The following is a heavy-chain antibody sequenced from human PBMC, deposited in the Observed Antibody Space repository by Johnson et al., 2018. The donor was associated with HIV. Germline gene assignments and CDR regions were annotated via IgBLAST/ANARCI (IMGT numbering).Heavy chain of an antibody. CDR3: AKGQVVVAATSAFDI. CDR2: ISFDGRNQ. D-gene: IGHD2-15*01. J-gene: IGHJ3*02. Sequence: QVQLVESGGGVVRPGGSLRLSCPSSGFTFSSYGMHWVLHAPRTVLEWVAVISFDGRNQYYADSVKGRFTMSRDNSKNTLYVQMNSLRGEDTAVYYCAKGQVVVAATSAFDIWGQGTMVTVS. CDR1: GFTFSSYG. V-gene: IGHV3-30*18.